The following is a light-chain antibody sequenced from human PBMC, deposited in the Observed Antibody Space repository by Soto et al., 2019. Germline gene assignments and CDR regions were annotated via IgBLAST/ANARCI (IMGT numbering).Light chain of an antibody. CDR3: TSYTNSSVV. CDR1: SSDVGSYNL. Sequence: QSVLTQPASVSGSPGQSITISCTGTSSDVGSYNLVSWYQQHPGKAPKLMIYEGSKRPSGVSHRFSGSKSDNTASLTISGLQAEDEADYYCTSYTNSSVVFGGGTKLTVL. J-gene: IGLJ2*01. CDR2: EGS. V-gene: IGLV2-14*02.